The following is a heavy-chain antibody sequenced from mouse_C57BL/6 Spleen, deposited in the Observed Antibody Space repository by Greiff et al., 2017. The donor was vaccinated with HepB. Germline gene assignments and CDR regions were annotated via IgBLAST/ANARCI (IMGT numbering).Heavy chain of an antibody. D-gene: IGHD4-1*01. CDR3: ARYRSNWDYYFDY. V-gene: IGHV7-3*01. Sequence: EVMLVESGGGLVQPGGSLSLSCAASGFTFTDYYMSWVRQPPGKALEWLGFIRNKANGYTTEYSASVRGRFTISRDNSKSILYLQMNALRAEDSATYYCARYRSNWDYYFDYWGQGTTLTVSS. J-gene: IGHJ2*01. CDR1: GFTFTDYY. CDR2: IRNKANGYTT.